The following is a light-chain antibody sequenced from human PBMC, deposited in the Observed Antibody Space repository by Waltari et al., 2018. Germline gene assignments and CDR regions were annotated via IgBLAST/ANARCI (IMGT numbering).Light chain of an antibody. CDR1: LSYFWAYNL. CDR3: SSYTQSRTRV. Sequence: QSALNQSSSVSWSSGQSITISFTWALSYFWAYNLFSWYQHLPGRAPKLILSGVTKRPSGISDRFSGSKSGNTASLTISGLQSEDEADYYCSSYTQSRTRVFGGGTKVTVL. J-gene: IGLJ3*02. CDR2: GVT. V-gene: IGLV2-23*02.